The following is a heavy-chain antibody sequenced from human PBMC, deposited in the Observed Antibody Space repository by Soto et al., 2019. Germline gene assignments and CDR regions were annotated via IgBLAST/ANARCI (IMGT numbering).Heavy chain of an antibody. CDR1: W. D-gene: IGHD6-19*01. J-gene: IGHJ4*02. CDR3: ARSLAVAGTFPYFDY. V-gene: IGHV3-74*01. Sequence: WLHWVRQAPGKGLVWVSRINSDGSSTSYADAVKGLCTISRDNAKNTLYLQMNSLRAEDTDVYYCARSLAVAGTFPYFDYWGQGTLDTVTS. CDR2: INSDGSST.